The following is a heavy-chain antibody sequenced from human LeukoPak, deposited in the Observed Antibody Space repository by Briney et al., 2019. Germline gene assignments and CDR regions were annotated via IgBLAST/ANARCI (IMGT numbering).Heavy chain of an antibody. CDR3: ARGPMITFGGVIVTPFDY. CDR2: IYYSGST. D-gene: IGHD3-16*02. J-gene: IGHJ4*02. Sequence: SETLSLTCSVSDGSISSYYWSWIRQPPGKGLEWIGYIYYSGSTNYNPSLKSRVTISVDTSKNQFSLKLSSVTAADTAVYYCARGPMITFGGVIVTPFDYWGQGTLVTVSS. V-gene: IGHV4-59*01. CDR1: DGSISSYY.